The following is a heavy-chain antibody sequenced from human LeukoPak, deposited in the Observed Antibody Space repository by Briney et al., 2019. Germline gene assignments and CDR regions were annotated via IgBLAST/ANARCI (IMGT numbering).Heavy chain of an antibody. J-gene: IGHJ5*02. V-gene: IGHV3-74*01. CDR1: GFTVSSNY. CDR3: ARGGVVTSRGWCDP. CDR2: IDSDGSST. Sequence: GGSLRLSCAASGFTVSSNYMSWVRQAPGKGLEWVSRIDSDGSSTSYADSVKGRFTISRDNAKNTLYLQMNSLRAEDTAVYYCARGGVVTSRGWCDPWGQGTLVTVSS. D-gene: IGHD4-23*01.